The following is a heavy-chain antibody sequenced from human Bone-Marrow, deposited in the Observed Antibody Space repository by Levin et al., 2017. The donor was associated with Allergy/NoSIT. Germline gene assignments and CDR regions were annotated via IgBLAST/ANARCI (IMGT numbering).Heavy chain of an antibody. D-gene: IGHD3-16*01. CDR1: GFTFSSYW. V-gene: IGHV3-74*01. Sequence: GGSLRLSCAASGFTFSSYWMHWVRQAPGKGLVWVSRINSDGSSTSYADSVKGRFTISRDNAKNTLYLQMNSLRAEDTAVYYCARDFGDDYGRGSNAFDIWGQGTMVTVSS. CDR3: ARDFGDDYGRGSNAFDI. J-gene: IGHJ3*02. CDR2: INSDGSST.